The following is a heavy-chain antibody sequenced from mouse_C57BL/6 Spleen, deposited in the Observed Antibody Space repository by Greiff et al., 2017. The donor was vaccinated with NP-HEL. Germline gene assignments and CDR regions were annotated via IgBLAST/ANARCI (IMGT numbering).Heavy chain of an antibody. CDR3: ARWDSSYYFDY. D-gene: IGHD3-2*01. Sequence: VQLQQSGAELVKPGASVKLSCKASGYTFTSYWMQWVKQRPGQGLEWIGEIDPSDSYTNYNQKFKGKATLTVDTSSSTAYMQLSSLTSEDSAVYYCARWDSSYYFDYWGQSTTLTVSS. V-gene: IGHV1-50*01. CDR2: IDPSDSYT. CDR1: GYTFTSYW. J-gene: IGHJ2*01.